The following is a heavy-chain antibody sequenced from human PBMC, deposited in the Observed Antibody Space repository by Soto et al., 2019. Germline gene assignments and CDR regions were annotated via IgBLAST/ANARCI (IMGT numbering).Heavy chain of an antibody. Sequence: VVSLRLSCEGSGFTFRGYWMSWVRQAPGKGLEWVANIKQDGSEKVYVDSVKGRFTISRDNGKNSLYLQMNSLKVEDTAIYYCARESGYDWHFDFWGLGTLVTV. V-gene: IGHV3-7*03. CDR3: ARESGYDWHFDF. D-gene: IGHD5-12*01. CDR2: IKQDGSEK. CDR1: GFTFRGYW. J-gene: IGHJ4*02.